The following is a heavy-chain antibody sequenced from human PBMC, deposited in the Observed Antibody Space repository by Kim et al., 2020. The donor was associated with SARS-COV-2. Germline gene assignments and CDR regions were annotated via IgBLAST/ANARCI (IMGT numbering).Heavy chain of an antibody. V-gene: IGHV4-34*01. Sequence: KSRVTISVDTSKNQFSLKLSSVTAADTAVYYCARGGHYYDSSGYSNWFDPWGQGTLVTVSS. CDR3: ARGGHYYDSSGYSNWFDP. D-gene: IGHD3-22*01. J-gene: IGHJ5*02.